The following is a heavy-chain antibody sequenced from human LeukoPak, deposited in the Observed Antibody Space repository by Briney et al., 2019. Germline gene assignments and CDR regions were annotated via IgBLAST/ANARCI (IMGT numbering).Heavy chain of an antibody. CDR2: IYYSGST. CDR3: ARGRRRSCTNGVCYLFDY. V-gene: IGHV4-59*11. Sequence: SETLSLTCTVSGGSISSHYWSWIRQPPGKGLDWIGYIYYSGSTNYNPSLKSRVTISVDTSKNQFSLKLSSVTAADTAVYYCARGRRRSCTNGVCYLFDYWGQGTLVTVSS. D-gene: IGHD2-8*01. J-gene: IGHJ4*02. CDR1: GGSISSHY.